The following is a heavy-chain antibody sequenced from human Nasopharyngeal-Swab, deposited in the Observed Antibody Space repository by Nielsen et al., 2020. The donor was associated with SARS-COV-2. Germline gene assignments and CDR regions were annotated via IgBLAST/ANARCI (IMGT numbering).Heavy chain of an antibody. CDR3: SCVGGVG. D-gene: IGHD3-16*01. V-gene: IGHV1-69*01. J-gene: IGHJ4*02. CDR2: INPIFGTA. Sequence: WGRQAPGQGLEGMGGINPIFGTANYAQKYQGRGTITADEATSTAYMEVSSLRSEDTAVDYCSCVGGVGWGQGTLVTVSS.